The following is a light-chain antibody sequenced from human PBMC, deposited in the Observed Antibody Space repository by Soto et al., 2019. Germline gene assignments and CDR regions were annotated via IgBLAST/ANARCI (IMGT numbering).Light chain of an antibody. J-gene: IGKJ1*01. Sequence: EIVMTQSPATLSVSPGERATLSCRASQSVSSNLAWYQQMPGQAPRLLFYGASTRATGIPARFSGSGSGTEFTLTISSLQSEDFAVYYCQQYETWPRTFGQGTKVEIK. CDR3: QQYETWPRT. CDR1: QSVSSN. CDR2: GAS. V-gene: IGKV3-15*01.